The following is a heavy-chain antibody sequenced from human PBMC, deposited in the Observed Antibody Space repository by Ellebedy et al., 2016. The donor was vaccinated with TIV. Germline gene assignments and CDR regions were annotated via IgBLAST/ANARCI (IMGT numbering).Heavy chain of an antibody. CDR1: GFTFSSFA. CDR2: INADGDT. J-gene: IGHJ4*02. CDR3: VKDLSNTGSYIRPFDY. Sequence: GESLKISCSASGFTFSSFALHWVRQAPGKGLKHVSAINADGDTYFADSVKGRFTISRDNSKNTLYLQMSSLTTEDTAVYYCVKDLSNTGSYIRPFDYWGQGTLVTVSP. D-gene: IGHD2-2*02. V-gene: IGHV3-64D*06.